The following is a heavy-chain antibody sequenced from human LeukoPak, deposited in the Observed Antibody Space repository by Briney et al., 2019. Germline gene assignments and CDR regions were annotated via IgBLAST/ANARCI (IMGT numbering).Heavy chain of an antibody. CDR3: AQKTPGTHPFDY. CDR1: GFTFSSYA. CDR2: CGTSGDI. Sequence: GGSLRLSCAASGFTFSSYAMNWVRQAPGKGLEWVSACGTSGDIYYADSVRGRFTISRDNAKNTVYLQMSSLRAEDTAVYYCAQKTPGTHPFDYWGQGTLVTVSS. V-gene: IGHV3-23*01. J-gene: IGHJ4*02. D-gene: IGHD6-13*01.